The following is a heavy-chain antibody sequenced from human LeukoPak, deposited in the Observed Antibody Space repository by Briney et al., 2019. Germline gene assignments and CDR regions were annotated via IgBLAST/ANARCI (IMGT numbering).Heavy chain of an antibody. CDR1: GYTFIDYY. J-gene: IGHJ5*02. D-gene: IGHD3-10*01. Sequence: ASVKVSCKASGYTFIDYYMNWVRQAPGQGLEWMGWINTNTGETNYAQKFQGRVTMTRDTSISTVYMELKSLTSDDTAVYYCARHDGYGSGRWDWFDPWGQGTLVTVSS. CDR3: ARHDGYGSGRWDWFDP. V-gene: IGHV1-2*02. CDR2: INTNTGET.